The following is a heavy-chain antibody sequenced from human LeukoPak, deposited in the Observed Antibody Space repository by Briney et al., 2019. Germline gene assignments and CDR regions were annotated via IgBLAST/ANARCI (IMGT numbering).Heavy chain of an antibody. J-gene: IGHJ6*03. CDR2: INWHGGST. CDR1: GFTFDDYG. D-gene: IGHD1-26*01. CDR3: AKLVGPITYDYYMDV. V-gene: IGHV3-20*04. Sequence: GGSLRLPCAASGFTFDDYGMRWVRQAPGKGLEGVSGINWHGGSTGYADSVKGRSTISRDNAKISLYLQMNSLRAEDTALYYCAKLVGPITYDYYMDVWGKGTTVNVSS.